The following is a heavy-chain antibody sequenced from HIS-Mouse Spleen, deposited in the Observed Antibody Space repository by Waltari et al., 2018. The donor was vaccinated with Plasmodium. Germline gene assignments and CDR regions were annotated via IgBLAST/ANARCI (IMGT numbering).Heavy chain of an antibody. CDR1: GFTFSGYW. J-gene: IGHJ2*01. Sequence: EVQLVESGGGLVQPGGSMRLSCADSGFTFSGYWMSWVRQAPGKGLEGVANIKQYGSEKYYGDSVKGRFTISRDNAKNSLYLQMNSLRAEDTAVYYCASSWYWYFDLWGRGTLVTVSS. CDR2: IKQYGSEK. D-gene: IGHD6-13*01. V-gene: IGHV3-7*01. CDR3: ASSWYWYFDL.